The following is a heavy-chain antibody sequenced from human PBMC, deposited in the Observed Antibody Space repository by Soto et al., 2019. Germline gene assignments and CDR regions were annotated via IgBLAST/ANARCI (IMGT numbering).Heavy chain of an antibody. CDR1: GYTFINYD. V-gene: IGHV1-8*01. D-gene: IGHD3-9*01. Sequence: QVQLVQSGAEVKKPGASVKVSCKASGYTFINYDINWVRQAPGQGLEWMGLMNPKNGNTEYAQDFQGRVTMTRDTSTSTAYMELSGLRSEDTAMYYCVRSNNFLTESYTEAVDWFGPWGPGTLVTVSS. J-gene: IGHJ5*02. CDR3: VRSNNFLTESYTEAVDWFGP. CDR2: MNPKNGNT.